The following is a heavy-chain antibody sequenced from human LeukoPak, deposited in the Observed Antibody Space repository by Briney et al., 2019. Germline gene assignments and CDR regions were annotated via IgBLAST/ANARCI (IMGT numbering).Heavy chain of an antibody. J-gene: IGHJ4*02. CDR2: ITSSGSRI. V-gene: IGHV3-11*01. CDR1: GFTFSDYY. CDR3: ARKPTLAAAATFDY. Sequence: PGGSLRLSCAASGFTFSDYYMSWIRRAPGKGLEWISNITSSGSRINYADSVKGRFIMSRDNAKNSLYLQMNSLRAEDTAVYYCARKPTLAAAATFDYWGQGTLVTVSS. D-gene: IGHD6-13*01.